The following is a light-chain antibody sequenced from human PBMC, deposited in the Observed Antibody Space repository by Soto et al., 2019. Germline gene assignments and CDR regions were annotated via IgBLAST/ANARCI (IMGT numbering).Light chain of an antibody. Sequence: EIVMTQSPATLSASPGERATLSCRASQSVSSNLAWYQQKPGQAPRLLIYGASTRATGIPARFSGSGSVTEFTLTISSLQSEDFAVYYCQQYNNWPQTFGQGTKV. V-gene: IGKV3-15*01. CDR1: QSVSSN. J-gene: IGKJ1*01. CDR2: GAS. CDR3: QQYNNWPQT.